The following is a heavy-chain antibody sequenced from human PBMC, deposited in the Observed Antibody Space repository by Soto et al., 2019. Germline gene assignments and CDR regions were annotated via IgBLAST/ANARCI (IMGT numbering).Heavy chain of an antibody. CDR3: ASAYYYSSGYSGLFDY. Sequence: ASVKGSCKASGYTFTSYYMHWVRQAPGQGLEWMGIINPSGGSTSYAQKFQGRVTMTRDTSTSTVYMELSSLRSEDTAVYYCASAYYYSSGYSGLFDYWGQGTLVTVSS. CDR1: GYTFTSYY. CDR2: INPSGGST. J-gene: IGHJ4*02. D-gene: IGHD3-22*01. V-gene: IGHV1-46*01.